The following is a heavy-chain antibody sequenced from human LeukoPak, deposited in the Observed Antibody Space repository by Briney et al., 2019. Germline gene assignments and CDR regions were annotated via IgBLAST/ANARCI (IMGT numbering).Heavy chain of an antibody. V-gene: IGHV3-23*01. CDR2: INAVDANT. CDR3: LRGGPKWYFDL. J-gene: IGHJ2*01. Sequence: GGSLRLSCAASGFIFSSLAMTWVRQAPGKGLEWVSTINAVDANTYYADSVKGRFTVSRDNSRNTLYLQMNSLRAEDTAVYYCLRGGPKWYFDLWGRGTLVTVSS. CDR1: GFIFSSLA.